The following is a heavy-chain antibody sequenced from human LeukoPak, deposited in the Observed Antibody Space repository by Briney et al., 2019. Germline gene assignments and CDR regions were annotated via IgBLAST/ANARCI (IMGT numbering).Heavy chain of an antibody. CDR1: GYTLTELS. Sequence: ASVKVSCKVSGYTLTELSMHWVRQAPGKGLEWMGGFDPGAGETIYAQKFQGRVTMTGDTSTDTAYMELSSLRSEATAVYYCATQLDPISGWAWAYWGQGTVVTVSS. V-gene: IGHV1-24*01. CDR3: ATQLDPISGWAWAY. D-gene: IGHD6-19*01. J-gene: IGHJ4*02. CDR2: FDPGAGET.